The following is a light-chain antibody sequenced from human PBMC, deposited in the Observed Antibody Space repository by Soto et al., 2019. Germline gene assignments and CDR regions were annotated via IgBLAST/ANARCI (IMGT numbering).Light chain of an antibody. V-gene: IGKV3-20*01. CDR3: QQYGSSPGT. Sequence: EIVLTQSPGTLSLSPGERATLSCRASQSVRDSYLAWYQQKPGQAPSLLIYDTSTRATGIPDRFIGSGSGTDFALTLSRVEPEDFAMYFCQQYGSSPGTFGQGTKVEIK. CDR2: DTS. J-gene: IGKJ1*01. CDR1: QSVRDSY.